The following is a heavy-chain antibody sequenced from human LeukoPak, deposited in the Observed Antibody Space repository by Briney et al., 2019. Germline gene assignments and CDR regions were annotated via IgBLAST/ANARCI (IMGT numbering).Heavy chain of an antibody. J-gene: IGHJ4*02. CDR3: GSYQGGLRFLEWLLTY. CDR1: GFSFTTFW. V-gene: IGHV3-7*01. D-gene: IGHD3-3*01. CDR2: IKLDADED. Sequence: GGSLRLSCAASGFSFTTFWVSWVRQAPGKGLEWVATIKLDADEDYYVDSVKGRFTISGDTANNVLYLQMNNLRVEDTAVYYCGSYQGGLRFLEWLLTYWGQGTLVTVSS.